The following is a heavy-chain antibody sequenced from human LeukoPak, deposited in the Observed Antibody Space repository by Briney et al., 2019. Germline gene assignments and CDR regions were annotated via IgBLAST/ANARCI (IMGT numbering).Heavy chain of an antibody. J-gene: IGHJ6*03. V-gene: IGHV3-23*01. CDR2: IRASGGST. CDR3: ARGRLYFYYYCYMDV. CDR1: GFTFSSYA. Sequence: PGGSLRLPCAAYGFTFSSYAMSWVRQAARKGLEWVSAIRASGGSTYYADSVKGRYTIARDNSKSTLCLEMNRLRAEDTAVYYCARGRLYFYYYCYMDVWGKGTTVTVSS.